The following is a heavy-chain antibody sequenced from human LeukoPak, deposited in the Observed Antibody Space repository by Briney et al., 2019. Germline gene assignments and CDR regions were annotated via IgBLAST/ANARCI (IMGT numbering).Heavy chain of an antibody. V-gene: IGHV1-2*02. CDR2: INPNSGGT. D-gene: IGHD3-10*01. J-gene: IGHJ4*02. CDR1: GYTFTGCY. Sequence: ASVKVSCKASGYTFTGCYMHWVRQAPGQGLEWMGWINPNSGGTNYAQKFQGRVTMTRDTSISTAYMELSRLRSDDTAVYYCARNHYYGSGSDFDYWGQGTLVTVSS. CDR3: ARNHYYGSGSDFDY.